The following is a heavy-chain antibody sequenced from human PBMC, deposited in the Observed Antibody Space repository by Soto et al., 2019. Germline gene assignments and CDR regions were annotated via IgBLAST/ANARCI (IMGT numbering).Heavy chain of an antibody. V-gene: IGHV4-59*01. Sequence: SETLSLTCTASGGSISSYYWSWIRQPPGKGLEWIGYIYYSGSTNYNPSLKSRVTISVDTSKNQFSLKLSSVTAADTAVYYCARGRYFDWLEWDAFDIWGQGTMVTVSS. J-gene: IGHJ3*02. CDR1: GGSISSYY. CDR3: ARGRYFDWLEWDAFDI. CDR2: IYYSGST. D-gene: IGHD3-9*01.